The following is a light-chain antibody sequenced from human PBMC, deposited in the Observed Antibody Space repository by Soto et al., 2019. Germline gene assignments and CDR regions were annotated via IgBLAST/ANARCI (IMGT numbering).Light chain of an antibody. CDR1: QSISVS. J-gene: IGKJ1*01. CDR2: DAS. CDR3: QQYDKYST. V-gene: IGKV1-5*01. Sequence: IQMTQSPSTLSASVGDTVTITCRASQSISVSLAWYQQKPGKAANLLIYDASTLQGGVPSRFSGSGSGTEFTLTVTSLQPEDFATYFCQQYDKYSTFGHGTKVDVK.